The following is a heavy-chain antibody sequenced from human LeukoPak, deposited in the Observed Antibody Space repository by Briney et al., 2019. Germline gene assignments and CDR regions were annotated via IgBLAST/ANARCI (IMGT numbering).Heavy chain of an antibody. V-gene: IGHV4-59*08. CDR3: AMTTVVTNDPYFDY. CDR2: IYYSGDT. J-gene: IGHJ4*02. D-gene: IGHD4-23*01. Sequence: SETLSLTCTVSGGSISSYYWSWIRQPPGKGLEWIGYIYYSGDTYYNPSLKSRLTISLDTSKIHFSLKLSSVTAADTAVYYCAMTTVVTNDPYFDYWGQGTLVTVSS. CDR1: GGSISSYY.